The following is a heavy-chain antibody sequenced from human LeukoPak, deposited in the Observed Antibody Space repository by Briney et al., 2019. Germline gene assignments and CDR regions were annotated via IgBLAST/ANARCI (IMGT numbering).Heavy chain of an antibody. D-gene: IGHD2-21*01. J-gene: IGHJ3*02. CDR2: IESNGVNT. CDR1: GLTFSSYA. V-gene: IGHV3-23*01. CDR3: AKDRRFPDDVFDI. Sequence: PGGSLRLSCAASGLTFSSYAMSWVRQAPGKGLEWVSAIESNGVNTYYLASVKGRFTISRDNSKNTLYLQMNSLRAEDTALYYCAKDRRFPDDVFDIWGHGTMVTVSS.